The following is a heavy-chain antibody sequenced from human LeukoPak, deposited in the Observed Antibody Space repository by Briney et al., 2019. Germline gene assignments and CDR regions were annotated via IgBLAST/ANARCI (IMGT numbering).Heavy chain of an antibody. CDR2: INPSGGST. D-gene: IGHD3-22*01. CDR3: ARDKSMIVVVITSGGFDP. CDR1: GYTFTSYY. V-gene: IGHV1-46*01. J-gene: IGHJ5*02. Sequence: APVKLSCKASGYTFTSYYMHWVRQSPRHRLEWLGIINPSGGSTSYAQKFQGRVTMTRDTSTSTVYMELSSLRSEDTAVYYCARDKSMIVVVITSGGFDPWGQGTLVTVSS.